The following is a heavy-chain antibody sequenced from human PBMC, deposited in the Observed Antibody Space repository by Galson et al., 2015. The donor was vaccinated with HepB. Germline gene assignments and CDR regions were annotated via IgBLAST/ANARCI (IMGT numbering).Heavy chain of an antibody. CDR1: GFTFSSYV. D-gene: IGHD4/OR15-4a*01. V-gene: IGHV3-23*01. CDR3: TREYGASWYSGLGY. CDR2: ISGSGDIT. J-gene: IGHJ4*02. Sequence: SLRLSCAAASGFTFSSYVVSWVRQAPGKGPEWVSTISGSGDITYYADSVRGRFTISRDNSKNTLYLQMNSLRAEDTAVYYCTREYGASWYSGLGYWGQGTLITVSS.